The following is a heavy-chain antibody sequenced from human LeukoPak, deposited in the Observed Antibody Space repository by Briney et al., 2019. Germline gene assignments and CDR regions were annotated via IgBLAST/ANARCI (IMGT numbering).Heavy chain of an antibody. Sequence: GGSLRLSCAASGFSFSSYWMSWVRQAPGKGMEWVATIKQGESEKYYVDSVKGRFTISRDNAKNSLYLQMNSLRAEDTALYYCVKRVYTSVSFDCWGQGTLVTVSS. CDR1: GFSFSSYW. J-gene: IGHJ4*02. CDR3: VKRVYTSVSFDC. D-gene: IGHD6-19*01. CDR2: IKQGESEK. V-gene: IGHV3-7*01.